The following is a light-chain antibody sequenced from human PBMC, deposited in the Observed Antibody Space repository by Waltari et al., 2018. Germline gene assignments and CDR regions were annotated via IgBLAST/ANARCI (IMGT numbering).Light chain of an antibody. V-gene: IGKV3-11*01. CDR2: GAS. CDR1: QSVSSY. Sequence: VILTQSPATLSLSPGERATLSCRPSQSVSSYLAWYQQKPGQAPRLLIYGASSRATGIPDRFSGSGSGTDFTLTISSLEPEDVGVYHCYQHSSGLTFGGGTKVEIK. CDR3: YQHSSGLT. J-gene: IGKJ4*01.